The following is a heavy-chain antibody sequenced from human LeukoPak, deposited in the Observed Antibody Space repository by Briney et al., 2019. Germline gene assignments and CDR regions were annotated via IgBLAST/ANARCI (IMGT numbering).Heavy chain of an antibody. CDR1: GGSLSGYY. CDR3: ARVQSFRGLLVVYAPTYYFYYMDV. V-gene: IGHV4-34*01. CDR2: INHSGST. D-gene: IGHD2-8*02. Sequence: SETLSLTCAVYGGSLSGYYWSWIRQPPGRGLEWIGEINHSGSTNYNPPRKSRVTISVDTSKNQFSLKLSSVTAADTAVYYCARVQSFRGLLVVYAPTYYFYYMDVWGKGTTVTVSS. J-gene: IGHJ6*03.